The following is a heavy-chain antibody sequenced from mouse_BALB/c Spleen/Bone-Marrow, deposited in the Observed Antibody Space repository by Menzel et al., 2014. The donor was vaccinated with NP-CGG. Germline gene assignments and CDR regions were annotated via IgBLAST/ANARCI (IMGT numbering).Heavy chain of an antibody. CDR1: GYSFTGYY. CDR2: ISCYNGAT. Sequence: LVKTGASVKISCKASGYSFTGYYMHWVKQSRGKSLEWIGYISCYNGATSYNQNFKGKATFTVDTSSSTAYMQLNSLTSEDSAVDYCVRRGNPIVYYAMDYWGQGTSVTVSS. V-gene: IGHV1S34*01. J-gene: IGHJ4*01. CDR3: VRRGNPIVYYAMDY.